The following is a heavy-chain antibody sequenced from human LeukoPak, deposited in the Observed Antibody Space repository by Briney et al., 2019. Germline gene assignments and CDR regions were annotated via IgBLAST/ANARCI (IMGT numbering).Heavy chain of an antibody. CDR1: GGSISSGGYY. Sequence: SETLSLTCTVSGGSISSGGYYWSWIRQHPGKGLEWIGYIYYSGSTYYNPSLKSRVTISVDTSKNQFSLKLSSVTAADTAVYYCARVYGGSSAHFDYWGQGTLVTVSS. V-gene: IGHV4-31*03. D-gene: IGHD4-23*01. CDR2: IYYSGST. CDR3: ARVYGGSSAHFDY. J-gene: IGHJ4*02.